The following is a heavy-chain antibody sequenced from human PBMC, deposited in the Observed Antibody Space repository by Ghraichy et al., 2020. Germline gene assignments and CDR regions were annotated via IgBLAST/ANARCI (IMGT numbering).Heavy chain of an antibody. V-gene: IGHV3-48*02. CDR3: ARESCSSISCYTDY. J-gene: IGHJ4*02. CDR1: GFTFSSFG. Sequence: GGSLRLSCAASGFTFSSFGLNWVRQAPGKGLEWVSYISSGTTRTIYYADAVKGRFTISRDNAKNSLYLQMNSLRDEDTAVYYCARESCSSISCYTDYWGQGTQVTVSS. CDR2: ISSGTTRTI. D-gene: IGHD2-2*02.